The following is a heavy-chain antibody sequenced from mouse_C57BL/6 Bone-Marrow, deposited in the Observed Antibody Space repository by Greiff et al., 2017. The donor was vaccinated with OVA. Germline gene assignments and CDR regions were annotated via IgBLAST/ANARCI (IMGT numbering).Heavy chain of an antibody. V-gene: IGHV1-82*01. CDR1: GYAFSSSW. Sequence: QVQLQQSGPELVKPGASVTISCKASGYAFSSSWVNWVKQRPGKGLAWIGRIYPGDGATNYYGKFTGMATLTAEKTSSTEYMQLSSRTSEDAAVYFCARSEETRTWFAYWGQGTLVTVSA. CDR3: ARSEETRTWFAY. D-gene: IGHD3-2*01. J-gene: IGHJ3*01. CDR2: IYPGDGAT.